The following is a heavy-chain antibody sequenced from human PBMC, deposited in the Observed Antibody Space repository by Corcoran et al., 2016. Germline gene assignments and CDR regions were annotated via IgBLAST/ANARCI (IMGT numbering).Heavy chain of an antibody. CDR1: GFTVSSNY. CDR3: AGGGNSVIDY. V-gene: IGHV3-53*01. Sequence: EVQLVESGGGLIQPGGSLRLSCAAFGFTVSSNYMSWVRQALGKGLEWVSVLYSGGNTYYADSVKGRFPVSTDNSKNTMYLQMNSLRAADTAVYYCAGGGNSVIDYWVHGTLVTVSS. CDR2: LYSGGNT. J-gene: IGHJ4*01. D-gene: IGHD2-21*02.